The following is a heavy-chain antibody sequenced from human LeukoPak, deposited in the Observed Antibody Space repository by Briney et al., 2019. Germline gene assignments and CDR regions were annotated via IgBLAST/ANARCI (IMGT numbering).Heavy chain of an antibody. CDR2: ISGSGGST. V-gene: IGHV3-23*01. CDR1: GFTFSTYA. CDR3: ATRASGTSSGGF. J-gene: IGHJ4*02. Sequence: QPGGSLRLSCVTSGFTFSTYAMSWVRQAPGKGLEWVSAISGSGGSTYYADSVKGRFTISRDNSKSTLYLQMNSLTAEDTAIYYCATRASGTSSGGFWGQGTLVTVSS. D-gene: IGHD6-6*01.